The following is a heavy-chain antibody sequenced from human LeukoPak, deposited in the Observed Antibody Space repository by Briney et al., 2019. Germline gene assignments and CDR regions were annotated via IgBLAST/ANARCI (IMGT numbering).Heavy chain of an antibody. J-gene: IGHJ4*02. Sequence: PGGSLRLSCAASGXTFSSCWMHWVRQAPGKGLVWVSRINSDGSSTTYADSVKGRFTISRDNAKNTLYLQMNSLRAEDTAVYYCARTPYCGGDCYREFDYWGQGTLVTVSS. CDR2: INSDGSST. D-gene: IGHD2-21*02. CDR1: GXTFSSCW. CDR3: ARTPYCGGDCYREFDY. V-gene: IGHV3-74*01.